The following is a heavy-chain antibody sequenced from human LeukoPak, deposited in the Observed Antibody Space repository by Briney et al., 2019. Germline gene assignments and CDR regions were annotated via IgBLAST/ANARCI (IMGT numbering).Heavy chain of an antibody. J-gene: IGHJ4*02. CDR3: ARISLSGWANDY. CDR2: ISSGGSST. V-gene: IGHV3-74*01. Sequence: GGSLRLSCAASGFTFSSYWMHWVRQAPGKGLVWVTRISSGGSSTSYADSVKGRFTISRDNAKNTLYLQMSSLRAEDTAMYYCARISLSGWANDYWGQGTLVTVSS. D-gene: IGHD6-19*01. CDR1: GFTFSSYW.